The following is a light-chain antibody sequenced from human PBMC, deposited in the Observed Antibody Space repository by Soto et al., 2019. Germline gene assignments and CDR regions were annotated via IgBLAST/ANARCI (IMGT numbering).Light chain of an antibody. J-gene: IGKJ5*01. CDR1: QDIATY. Sequence: DIQMTQSPSSLSASVGNRVTITCQASQDIATYLNWYQQKPGKAPKLLIYAASTLQSGVPLRFSGSGSGTSFTLTISSLQPEDFATYYCQQLLSYPITFGQGTRLEIK. CDR2: AAS. V-gene: IGKV1-9*01. CDR3: QQLLSYPIT.